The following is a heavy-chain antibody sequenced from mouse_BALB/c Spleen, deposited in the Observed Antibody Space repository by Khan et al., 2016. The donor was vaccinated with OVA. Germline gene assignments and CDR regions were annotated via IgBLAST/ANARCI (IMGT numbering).Heavy chain of an antibody. CDR2: IWSDGST. V-gene: IGHV2-6-1*01. J-gene: IGHJ4*01. CDR3: ARQPYYHYNVMDY. CDR1: GFSLTNYG. Sequence: QVQLKESGPGLVAPSQSLSITCTISGFSLTNYGIHWVRQPPGQGLEWLVVIWSDGSTTYNSALKSRLTITKDNSKSQVFLKMNSLQTDDTAMYCCARQPYYHYNVMDYWGQGTSVTGSS. D-gene: IGHD2-10*01.